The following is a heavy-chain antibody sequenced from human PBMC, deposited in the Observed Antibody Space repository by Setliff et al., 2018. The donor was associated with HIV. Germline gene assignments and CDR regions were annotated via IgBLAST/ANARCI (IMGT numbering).Heavy chain of an antibody. CDR1: GGTFNSFA. CDR3: ARVPYRSAWFSGGHDAFDV. V-gene: IGHV1-18*01. D-gene: IGHD6-19*01. Sequence: ASVKVSCKASGGTFNSFAISWVRQAPGQGLEWMGWISGYNGNTKYVQKLQGRVTMTTDTSTRTVYMELRSLRHDDTAEYFCARVPYRSAWFSGGHDAFDVWGQGTMVTVSS. CDR2: ISGYNGNT. J-gene: IGHJ3*01.